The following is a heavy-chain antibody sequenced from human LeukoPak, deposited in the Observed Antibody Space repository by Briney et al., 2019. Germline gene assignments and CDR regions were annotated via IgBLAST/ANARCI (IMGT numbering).Heavy chain of an antibody. V-gene: IGHV3-23*01. Sequence: GGSLRLSCAASGFTFISYAMSWVRQAPGKGLEWVSTISGSSGTTYYADSVKGRFTISRDNSKNTLYLQMNSLRADDTAAYYCAKELVVSNSGSAFDCWGQGTLVTVSS. J-gene: IGHJ4*02. D-gene: IGHD5-12*01. CDR3: AKELVVSNSGSAFDC. CDR1: GFTFISYA. CDR2: ISGSSGTT.